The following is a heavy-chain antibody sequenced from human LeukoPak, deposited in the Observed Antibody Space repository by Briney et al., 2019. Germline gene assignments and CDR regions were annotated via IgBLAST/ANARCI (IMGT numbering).Heavy chain of an antibody. CDR2: IKSKTDGETT. D-gene: IGHD3-10*01. V-gene: IGHV3-15*01. CDR3: TTDLGTYYHGSQRLIPIDY. J-gene: IGHJ4*02. CDR1: GFTFANAW. Sequence: NAGGSLRLSCVDSGFTFANAWMSWVRQAPGKGLEWIGRIKSKTDGETTNYAEPVRGRFTISRDDSKSAVYLQMNSLKIEDTAVYYCTTDLGTYYHGSQRLIPIDYWGQGTLVPSPQ.